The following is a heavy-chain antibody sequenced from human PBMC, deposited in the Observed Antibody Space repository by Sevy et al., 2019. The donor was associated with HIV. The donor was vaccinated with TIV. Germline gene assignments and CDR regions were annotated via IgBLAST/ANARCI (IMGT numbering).Heavy chain of an antibody. D-gene: IGHD6-6*01. Sequence: GGSLRLSCAASGFTFSSYSMNWVRQAPWKGLEWVSSISSSGSYIYYADSVKGRFTISRDNAKNSLYLQMNSLRVEDTAVYYCARDCRVAARPGWFDPWGQGTLVTVSS. J-gene: IGHJ5*02. CDR3: ARDCRVAARPGWFDP. CDR1: GFTFSSYS. V-gene: IGHV3-21*01. CDR2: ISSSGSYI.